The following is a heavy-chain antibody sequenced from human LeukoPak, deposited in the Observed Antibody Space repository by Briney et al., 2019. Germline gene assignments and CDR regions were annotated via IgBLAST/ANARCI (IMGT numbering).Heavy chain of an antibody. J-gene: IGHJ4*02. CDR2: IYYSGST. CDR3: ARHSDIVGAPGGFDY. CDR1: GGSISSDVHY. V-gene: IGHV4-39*01. Sequence: SSETLSLTCTVAGGSISSDVHYWDWIRQAPGKGLEWIGSIYYSGSTYYNPSLKSRVTISVDTSKNQFSLKLSSVTAADTAVYYCARHSDIVGAPGGFDYWGQGTLVTVSS. D-gene: IGHD1-26*01.